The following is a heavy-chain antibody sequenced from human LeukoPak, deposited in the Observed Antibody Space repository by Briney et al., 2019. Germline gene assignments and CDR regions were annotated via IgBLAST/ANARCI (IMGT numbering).Heavy chain of an antibody. Sequence: ASVKVSCKASGYIFTAYYLHWVRQTPGLGLEWMGWINPNNGGTMYAQKFQGRLTMTLDTSISTLYVELSSLTSDDTAVSYCARDDRATHDYWGQGTLVTVSS. V-gene: IGHV1-2*02. CDR1: GYIFTAYY. CDR3: ARDDRATHDY. CDR2: INPNNGGT. J-gene: IGHJ4*02.